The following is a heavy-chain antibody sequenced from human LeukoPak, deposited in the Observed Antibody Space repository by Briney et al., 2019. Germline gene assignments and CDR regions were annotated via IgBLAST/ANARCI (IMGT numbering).Heavy chain of an antibody. D-gene: IGHD2-8*01. CDR3: AKGLSKYCTNGVCYFAGGYYFDY. V-gene: IGHV3-23*01. CDR1: GFTFSRYA. CDR2: ISGSGGST. Sequence: GGSLRLSCAASGFTFSRYAMSWVRQAPGKGLEWVSAISGSGGSTYYADSVKGRFTISRDNSKNTLYLQMNSLRAEDTAVYYCAKGLSKYCTNGVCYFAGGYYFDYWGQGTLVTVSS. J-gene: IGHJ4*02.